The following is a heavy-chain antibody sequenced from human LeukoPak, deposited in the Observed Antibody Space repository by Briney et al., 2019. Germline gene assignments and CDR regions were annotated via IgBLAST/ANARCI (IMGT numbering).Heavy chain of an antibody. Sequence: PGESLRLSCAASGFTFSTYALSWVRQAPGKGLEWVSSIRGSDGSTYYADSVKGRFAISGDNSKNTLYLQMNSLRAEDTAVYYCAKDVYGDYGGLDYWGQGTLVTVSS. CDR3: AKDVYGDYGGLDY. J-gene: IGHJ4*02. V-gene: IGHV3-23*01. D-gene: IGHD4-17*01. CDR2: IRGSDGST. CDR1: GFTFSTYA.